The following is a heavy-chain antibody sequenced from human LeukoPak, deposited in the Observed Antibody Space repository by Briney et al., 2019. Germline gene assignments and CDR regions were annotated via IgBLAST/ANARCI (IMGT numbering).Heavy chain of an antibody. V-gene: IGHV4-4*07. Sequence: SETLSLTCTVSGGSISSYYWSWIRQPAGKGLEWIGRIYTSGSTNYNPSLTSRVTISVDRSKNQFSLKLSSVTAADTAVYYCARASGYRNWFDPWGQGTLVTVSS. J-gene: IGHJ5*02. D-gene: IGHD5-12*01. CDR1: GGSISSYY. CDR3: ARASGYRNWFDP. CDR2: IYTSGST.